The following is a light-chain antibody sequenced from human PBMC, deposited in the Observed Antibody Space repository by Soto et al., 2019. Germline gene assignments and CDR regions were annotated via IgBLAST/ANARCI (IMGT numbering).Light chain of an antibody. CDR1: QSISSY. CDR2: DAS. CDR3: QQRSDWPPWT. V-gene: IGKV3-11*01. J-gene: IGKJ1*01. Sequence: EIVLTQSPATLSLSPGEGATLSCRASQSISSYLAWYQQKPGQAPRLLIYDASSRATGIPARFSGSGSGTDFPLTISSLEPEDFAVYYCQQRSDWPPWTFGQGTKVEIK.